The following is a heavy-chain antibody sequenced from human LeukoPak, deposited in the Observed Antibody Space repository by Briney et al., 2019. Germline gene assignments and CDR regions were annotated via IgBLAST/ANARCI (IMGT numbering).Heavy chain of an antibody. CDR3: ARDKLWFGGNDY. D-gene: IGHD3-10*01. Sequence: GGSLRLSCAASGFTFSSYGMHWVRQAPGKGLEWVAFIRYDGSNKYYADSVKGRFTISRDNSKNTLYLQMNSLRAEDTAVYYCARDKLWFGGNDYWGQGTLVTVSS. J-gene: IGHJ4*02. CDR1: GFTFSSYG. CDR2: IRYDGSNK. V-gene: IGHV3-30*02.